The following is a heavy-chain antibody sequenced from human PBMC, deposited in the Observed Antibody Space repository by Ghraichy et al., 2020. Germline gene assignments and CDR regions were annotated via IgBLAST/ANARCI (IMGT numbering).Heavy chain of an antibody. D-gene: IGHD6-13*01. CDR1: GGSISSYY. J-gene: IGHJ4*02. V-gene: IGHV4-4*07. Sequence: SQTLSLTCTVSGGSISSYYWSWIRQPAGKGLEWIGRIYTSGSTNYNPSLKSRVTMSVDTSKNQFSLKLSSVTAADTAVYYCARAAGIAAARWVFDYWGQGTLVTVSS. CDR2: IYTSGST. CDR3: ARAAGIAAARWVFDY.